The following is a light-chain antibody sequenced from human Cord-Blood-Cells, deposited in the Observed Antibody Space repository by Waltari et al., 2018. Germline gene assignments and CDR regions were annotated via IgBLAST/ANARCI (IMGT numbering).Light chain of an antibody. CDR3: QQYYSTPLT. CDR1: QSVLYSSNNKNY. J-gene: IGKJ4*01. CDR2: WAS. Sequence: AVSLGERATINCKSSQSVLYSSNNKNYLAWYQQKPGQPPKLLIYWASTLESGVPDRFSGSGSGTDFTLTISSLQAEDVAVYYCQQYYSTPLTFGGGTKVEIK. V-gene: IGKV4-1*01.